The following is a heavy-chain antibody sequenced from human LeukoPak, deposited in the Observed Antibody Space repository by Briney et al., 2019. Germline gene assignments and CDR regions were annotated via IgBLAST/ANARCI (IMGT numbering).Heavy chain of an antibody. D-gene: IGHD4-23*01. Sequence: PGGCLRLSCAASGSTFSSNAMSWVRQAPGKGLEWVSAIRGSGGSTYYADSVKGRFTISRDNSKNTLYLQMNSLRAEDTAVYYCAKVSTVVTHFDYWGQGTLVTVSS. CDR2: IRGSGGST. CDR3: AKVSTVVTHFDY. CDR1: GSTFSSNA. J-gene: IGHJ4*02. V-gene: IGHV3-23*01.